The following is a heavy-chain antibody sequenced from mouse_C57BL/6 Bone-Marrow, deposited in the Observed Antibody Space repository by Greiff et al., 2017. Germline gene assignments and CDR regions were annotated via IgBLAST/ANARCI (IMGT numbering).Heavy chain of an antibody. Sequence: ESGPGLVKPSQSLSLTCSVTGYSITSGYYWNWIRQFPGNKLEWMGYISYDGSNNYNPSLKNRISITRDTSKNQFFLKLNSVTTEDTATYYCAREGITTVVGENYWGQGTTLTVSS. V-gene: IGHV3-6*01. J-gene: IGHJ2*01. D-gene: IGHD1-1*01. CDR2: ISYDGSN. CDR3: AREGITTVVGENY. CDR1: GYSITSGYY.